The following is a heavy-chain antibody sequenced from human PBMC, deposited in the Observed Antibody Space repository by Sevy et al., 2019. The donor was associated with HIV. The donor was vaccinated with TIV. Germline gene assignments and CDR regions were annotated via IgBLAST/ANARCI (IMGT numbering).Heavy chain of an antibody. CDR2: ISTSRTYT. V-gene: IGHV3-11*06. J-gene: IGHJ4*02. CDR1: GFTFSDYY. Sequence: GGSLRLSCSASGFTFSDYYMSWIRQAPGKGLEWVSYISTSRTYTNHADSVKGRFTISRDNAKNSLYLQMNSLRAEDTAVYFCARVRYKYGSYYFDYWGQGTLVTVSS. CDR3: ARVRYKYGSYYFDY. D-gene: IGHD5-18*01.